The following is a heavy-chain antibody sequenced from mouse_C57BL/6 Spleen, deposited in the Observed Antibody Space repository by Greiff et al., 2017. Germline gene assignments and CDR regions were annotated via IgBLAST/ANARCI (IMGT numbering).Heavy chain of an antibody. CDR2: INPSSGYT. Sequence: QAQLKEPGAELAKPGASVKLSCKASGYTFTSYWMHWVKQRPGQGLEWIGYINPSSGYTKYNQKFKNKATLTADKSSSTAYIQLSSLTYEDCAVYYCARVPYCSGFYYAMDYWGQGTSVTVSS. D-gene: IGHD1-1*01. V-gene: IGHV1-7*01. CDR3: ARVPYCSGFYYAMDY. CDR1: GYTFTSYW. J-gene: IGHJ4*01.